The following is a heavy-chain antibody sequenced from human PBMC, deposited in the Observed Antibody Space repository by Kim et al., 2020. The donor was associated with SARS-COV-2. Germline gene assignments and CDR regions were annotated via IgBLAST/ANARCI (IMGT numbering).Heavy chain of an antibody. Sequence: NPAPKSRVTISVDPSKNQFSLKLSSVTAADTAVYYCARGRSPPTGPHDYWGQGTLVTVSS. V-gene: IGHV4-34*01. J-gene: IGHJ4*02. CDR3: ARGRSPPTGPHDY.